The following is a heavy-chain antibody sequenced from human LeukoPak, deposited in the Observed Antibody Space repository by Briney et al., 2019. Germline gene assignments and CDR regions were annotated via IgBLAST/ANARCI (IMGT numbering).Heavy chain of an antibody. D-gene: IGHD2-8*01. Sequence: PGGSLRLSCAASGFALSSHWMTWVRQVPGRGPEWVANVNRDGSETYYLDSVKGRFTISKDNAKNSLYLQMNSLRAEDTALYHWARTNGVDVRGQGATAIVSS. J-gene: IGHJ6*02. CDR3: ARTNGVDV. V-gene: IGHV3-7*01. CDR2: VNRDGSET. CDR1: GFALSSHW.